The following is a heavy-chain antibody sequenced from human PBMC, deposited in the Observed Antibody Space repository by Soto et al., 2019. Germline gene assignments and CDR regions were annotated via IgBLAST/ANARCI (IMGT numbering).Heavy chain of an antibody. V-gene: IGHV1-69*13. CDR1: GCTFTYYT. D-gene: IGHD2-21*01. Sequence: SSEKVSCKASGCTFTYYTVFWVRQAPGQGLEWVGGLIVMFDMANYAESFQDRIMIAADEATNTAFMELRIFTSAGTAVYFFAGGLARDPSETPRGRSCGAGSCYLFDLWGQGTLVTVSS. J-gene: IGHJ4*02. CDR2: LIVMFDMA. CDR3: AGGLARDPSETPRGRSCGAGSCYLFDL.